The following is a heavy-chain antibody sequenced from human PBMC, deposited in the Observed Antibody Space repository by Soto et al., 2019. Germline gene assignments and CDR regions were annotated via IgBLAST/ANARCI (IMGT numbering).Heavy chain of an antibody. CDR3: ARDSSVLRDYVWGNDYFDY. CDR2: ISAYNGNT. V-gene: IGHV1-18*03. Sequence: QVQLVQSGAEVKKPGASVKVSCKASGYTFTSYGISWVRQAPGQGLEWMGWISAYNGNTNYAQKLQGRVTMTTDTYTSTASMELRSLRSDDMAMYYCARDSSVLRDYVWGNDYFDYWGQGTLVTVSS. CDR1: GYTFTSYG. J-gene: IGHJ4*01. D-gene: IGHD3-16*01.